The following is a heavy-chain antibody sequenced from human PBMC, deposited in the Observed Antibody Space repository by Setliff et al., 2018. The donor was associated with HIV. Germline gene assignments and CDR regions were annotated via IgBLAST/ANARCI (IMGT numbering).Heavy chain of an antibody. CDR3: ARGSKGGFFDY. J-gene: IGHJ4*02. D-gene: IGHD3-16*01. Sequence: PSETLSLTCTVSGGSISSNNYYWGWIRQPPGKGLEWIGEINHSGSTNYNPSLKSRVTISVDMSKNQFSLKLSSVTAADTAVYYCARGSKGGFFDYWGQGTLVTVSS. V-gene: IGHV4-39*07. CDR1: GGSISSNNYY. CDR2: INHSGST.